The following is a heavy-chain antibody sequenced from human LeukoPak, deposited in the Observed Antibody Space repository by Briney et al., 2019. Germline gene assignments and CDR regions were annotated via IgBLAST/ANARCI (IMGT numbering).Heavy chain of an antibody. CDR3: ARGLMITFGGVIDY. CDR1: GGSFSGYY. D-gene: IGHD3-16*01. J-gene: IGHJ4*02. V-gene: IGHV4-34*01. CDR2: INHSGST. Sequence: SETLSPTCAVYGGSFSGYYWSWIRQPPGKGLEWIGEINHSGSTNYNPSLKSRVTISVDTSKNQFSLKLSSVTAADTAVYYCARGLMITFGGVIDYWGQGTLVTVSS.